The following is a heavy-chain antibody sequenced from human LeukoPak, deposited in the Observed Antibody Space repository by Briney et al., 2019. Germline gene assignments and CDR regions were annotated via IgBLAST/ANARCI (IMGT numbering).Heavy chain of an antibody. J-gene: IGHJ4*02. V-gene: IGHV3-7*01. CDR2: IKQDGSVK. Sequence: PGGSLRLSCAASGFTFSNYWMSWVRQAPGKGLEWVANIKQDGSVKNYVDSVKGRFTISRDNAKNSLYLQMNSLRADDTSVYYCARDEVGAPPEAYCGQGTLVTVSS. D-gene: IGHD1-26*01. CDR1: GFTFSNYW. CDR3: ARDEVGAPPEAY.